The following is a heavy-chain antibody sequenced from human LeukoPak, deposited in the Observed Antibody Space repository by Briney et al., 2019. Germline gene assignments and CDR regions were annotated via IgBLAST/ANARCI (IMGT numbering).Heavy chain of an antibody. CDR2: INHSGST. CDR3: ASEPKYDFWSGYYLY. Sequence: SETLSLTCAVYGGSFSGYYWSWIRQPPGKGLEWIGEINHSGSTNYNPSLKSRVTISVDTSKNQFSLKLSSVTAADTAVYYCASEPKYDFWSGYYLYWGQGTLVTVSS. J-gene: IGHJ4*02. D-gene: IGHD3-3*01. V-gene: IGHV4-34*01. CDR1: GGSFSGYY.